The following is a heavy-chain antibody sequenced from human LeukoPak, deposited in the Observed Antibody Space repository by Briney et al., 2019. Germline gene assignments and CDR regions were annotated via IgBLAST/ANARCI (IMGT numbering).Heavy chain of an antibody. CDR3: ARSIAAAWDY. J-gene: IGHJ4*02. CDR1: GFTFSSYS. CDR2: ISSSSSTI. V-gene: IGHV3-48*01. Sequence: PGGSLRLSCAASGFTFSSYSMNWVRQAPGKGLEWVSYISSSSSTIYYADSVKGRFTISRDNAKNSLHLQMNSLRAEDTAVYYCARSIAAAWDYWGQGTLVTVSS. D-gene: IGHD6-13*01.